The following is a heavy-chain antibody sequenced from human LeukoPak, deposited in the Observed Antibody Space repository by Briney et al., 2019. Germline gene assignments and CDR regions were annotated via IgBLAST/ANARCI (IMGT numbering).Heavy chain of an antibody. Sequence: PGGSLRLSCAASGFTFSSYAMSWVRQAPGKGLEWVSAISGSGGSTYYADSVKGRFTISRDNSKNTLYLQMNSLRAEDTAVYYCAKDSMPHDSSGYYTGNYFDYWGQGTLVTVSS. J-gene: IGHJ4*02. CDR3: AKDSMPHDSSGYYTGNYFDY. CDR1: GFTFSSYA. D-gene: IGHD3-22*01. CDR2: ISGSGGST. V-gene: IGHV3-23*01.